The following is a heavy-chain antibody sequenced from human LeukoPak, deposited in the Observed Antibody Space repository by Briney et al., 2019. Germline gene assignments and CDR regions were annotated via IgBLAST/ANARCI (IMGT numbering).Heavy chain of an antibody. CDR3: ARDPHYDSSGYYYDY. CDR2: INHSGST. Sequence: KPSETLSLTCAVYGGSFSGYYWSWIRQPPGKGLDWIGEINHSGSTNYNPSLKSRVTISVDTSKNQFSLKLSSVTAADTAVYYCARDPHYDSSGYYYDYWGQGTLVTVSS. V-gene: IGHV4-34*01. J-gene: IGHJ4*02. CDR1: GGSFSGYY. D-gene: IGHD3-22*01.